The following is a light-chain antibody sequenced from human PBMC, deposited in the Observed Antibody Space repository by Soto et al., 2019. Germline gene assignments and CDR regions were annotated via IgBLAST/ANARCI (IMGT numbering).Light chain of an antibody. CDR3: QKYKTQSTR. CDR1: QSISSW. V-gene: IGKV1-5*03. CDR2: KAS. Sequence: DTQMTQAPSTLSAAVGDRVTITCRASQSISSWLALYQQRPGRAHKLLIYKASPLGNGVPLRFSGSGSGTEFTRTISSLHPDDVATYYCQKYKTQSTRFGQGNRVAIE. J-gene: IGKJ1*01.